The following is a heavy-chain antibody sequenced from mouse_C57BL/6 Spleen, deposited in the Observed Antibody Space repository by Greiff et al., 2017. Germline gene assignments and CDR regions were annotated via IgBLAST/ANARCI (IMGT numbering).Heavy chain of an antibody. Sequence: VHLVESDAELVKPGASVKISCKVSGYTFTDHTIHWMKQRPEQGLEWIGYIYPRDGSTKYNEKFKGKATLTADKSSSTAYMQLNSLTSEDSAVYCCARWEDSSGPYAMDDWGQGTSVTVSS. CDR2: IYPRDGST. J-gene: IGHJ4*01. D-gene: IGHD3-2*02. CDR1: GYTFTDHT. CDR3: ARWEDSSGPYAMDD. V-gene: IGHV1-78*01.